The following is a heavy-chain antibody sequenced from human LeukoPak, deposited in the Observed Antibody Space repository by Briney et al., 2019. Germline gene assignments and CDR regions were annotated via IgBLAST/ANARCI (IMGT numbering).Heavy chain of an antibody. D-gene: IGHD2/OR15-2a*01. V-gene: IGHV3-21*01. CDR1: GFSFSNYG. J-gene: IGHJ5*02. CDR2: ISSSSSYI. CDR3: AGSPVNTWTNWFDP. Sequence: GGSLRLSCAASGFSFSNYGMSWVRQAPGKGLEWVSSISSSSSYIYYADSVKGRFTISRDNAKNSLYLQMNSLRAEDTAVYYCAGSPVNTWTNWFDPWGQGTLVTVSS.